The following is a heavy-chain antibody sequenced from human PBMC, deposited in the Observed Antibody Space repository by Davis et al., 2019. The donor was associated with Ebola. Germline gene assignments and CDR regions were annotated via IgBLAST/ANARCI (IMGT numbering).Heavy chain of an antibody. CDR2: IKQAGSEQ. Sequence: PGGSLRLSCAASGFTFSSYWMSWVRQAPGKGLEWVANIKQAGSEQYYLDSVKGRFTISRDNAKNSLYLQMNSVRAEDTAVYYSARPGRIFGVVIIAATYYYYRDVWGKGTTVTVSS. D-gene: IGHD3-3*02. CDR1: GFTFSSYW. V-gene: IGHV3-7*03. J-gene: IGHJ6*03. CDR3: ARPGRIFGVVIIAATYYYYRDV.